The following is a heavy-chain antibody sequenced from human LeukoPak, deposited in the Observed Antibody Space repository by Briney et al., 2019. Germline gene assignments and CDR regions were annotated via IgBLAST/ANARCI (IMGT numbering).Heavy chain of an antibody. CDR3: ANRIPGHPAEDAFDI. D-gene: IGHD2-15*01. CDR2: IIPIFGTA. J-gene: IGHJ3*02. CDR1: GGTFSSYA. V-gene: IGHV1-69*05. Sequence: ASVKVSCKASGGTFSSYAISWVRQVPGQGLEWMGRIIPIFGTANYAQKFQGRVTITTDESTSTAYMELSSLRSEDTAVYYCANRIPGHPAEDAFDIWGQGTMVTVSS.